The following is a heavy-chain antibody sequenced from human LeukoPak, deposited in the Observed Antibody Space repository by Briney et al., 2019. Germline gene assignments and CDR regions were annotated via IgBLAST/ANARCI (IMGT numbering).Heavy chain of an antibody. Sequence: ASVKLSCKASGYTFTSYYMHWVRQAPGQGLEWMGIINPSGGTRGGSTNYAQKFQGRVTMTRDTSTSTVYMELSSLGSEDTAVYYCATVGYSQFFDYWGQGTLVTVSS. CDR1: GYTFTSYY. CDR3: ATVGYSQFFDY. CDR2: INPSGGTRGGST. D-gene: IGHD5-18*01. J-gene: IGHJ4*02. V-gene: IGHV1-46*01.